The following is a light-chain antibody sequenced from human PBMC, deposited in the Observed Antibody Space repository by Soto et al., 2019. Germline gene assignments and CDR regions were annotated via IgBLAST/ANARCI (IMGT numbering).Light chain of an antibody. CDR2: EVS. CDR3: SSYTSSTNYV. CDR1: IIDIAPYNY. Sequence: QPALTQPSSVSGSPGQSLTISCTGTIIDIAPYNYVSWYQQHPGKAPKLIIYEVSYRPSGISNRFSGSKSGNTASLTISGLQAEDEADYYCSSYTSSTNYVFGTGTKVTVL. J-gene: IGLJ1*01. V-gene: IGLV2-14*01.